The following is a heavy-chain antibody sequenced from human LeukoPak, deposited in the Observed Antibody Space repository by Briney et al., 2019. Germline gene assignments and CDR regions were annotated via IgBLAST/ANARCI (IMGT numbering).Heavy chain of an antibody. J-gene: IGHJ3*02. D-gene: IGHD2-21*02. V-gene: IGHV5-10-1*01. CDR1: AYTFTNYW. CDR3: ARRALPPAYCGGDCFDAFDI. CDR2: IDPSDSYT. Sequence: GESLKISCQGSAYTFTNYWISWVRQMPGKGLEWMGRIDPSDSYTNYSPSFQGHVTISADKSISTAYLQWSSLKASDTAMYYCARRALPPAYCGGDCFDAFDIWGQGTMVTVSS.